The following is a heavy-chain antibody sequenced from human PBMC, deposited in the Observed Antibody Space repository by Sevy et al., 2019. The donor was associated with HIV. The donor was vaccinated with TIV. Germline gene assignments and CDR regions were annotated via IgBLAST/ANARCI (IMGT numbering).Heavy chain of an antibody. CDR3: ARGLFDY. V-gene: IGHV4-61*01. CDR1: GDSVSGGNYY. Sequence: SETLSLTCTVSGDSVSGGNYYWSWIRQPRGKGLEWIGYIHYSGSTNYNPSLKSRVTISIDTSKNQFSLRLTSVTAADTAVYYCARGLFDYWGQGTLVTVSS. J-gene: IGHJ4*02. CDR2: IHYSGST.